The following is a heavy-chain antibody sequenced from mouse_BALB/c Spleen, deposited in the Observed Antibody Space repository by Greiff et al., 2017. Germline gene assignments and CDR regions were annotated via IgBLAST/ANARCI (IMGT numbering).Heavy chain of an antibody. J-gene: IGHJ1*01. Sequence: VQLQESGPSLVQPSQSLSITCTVSGFSLTSYGVHWVRQSPGKGLEWLGVIWRGGSTDYNAAFMSRLSITKDNSKSQVFFKMNSLQADDTAIYYCATYGYDWYFDVWGAGTTVTVSS. CDR2: IWRGGST. CDR1: GFSLTSYG. V-gene: IGHV2-5-1*01. CDR3: ATYGYDWYFDV. D-gene: IGHD2-2*01.